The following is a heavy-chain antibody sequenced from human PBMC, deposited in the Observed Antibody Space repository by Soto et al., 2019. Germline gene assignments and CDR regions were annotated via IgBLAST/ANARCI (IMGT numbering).Heavy chain of an antibody. CDR3: ARGGPLRYNYGMDI. Sequence: SETLTPTWTVSGHYTISGHYYGSYFRQHPGKGLEWIGYIYYSGSTYYNPSLKSRVTISVDTSKNQCSLKLSSVSAADTAVYYCARGGPLRYNYGMDIWGQGTTVTVSS. J-gene: IGHJ6*02. CDR2: IYYSGST. CDR1: GHYTISGHYY. D-gene: IGHD5-12*01. V-gene: IGHV4-31*02.